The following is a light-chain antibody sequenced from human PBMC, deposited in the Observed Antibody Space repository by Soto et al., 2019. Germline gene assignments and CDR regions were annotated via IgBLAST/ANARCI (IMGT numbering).Light chain of an antibody. V-gene: IGLV2-8*01. J-gene: IGLJ1*01. Sequence: LTQPPSASGSPGQSVTISCTGTSSDVGGYNYVSWYQQDPGKAPKVMIYEVSKRPSGVPDRFSGSKSGNTASLTVSGLQAEDEADYYCSSYAGSNNYVFGTGTKVTVL. CDR1: SSDVGGYNY. CDR3: SSYAGSNNYV. CDR2: EVS.